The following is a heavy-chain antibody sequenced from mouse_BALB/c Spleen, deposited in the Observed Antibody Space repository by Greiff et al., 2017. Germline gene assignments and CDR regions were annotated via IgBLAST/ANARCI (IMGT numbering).Heavy chain of an antibody. J-gene: IGHJ4*01. Sequence: EVKLMESGGGFVKPGGSLKLSCAASGFTFSSYAMSWVRQSPEKRLEWVAEISSGGSYTYSPDTVTGRFTISRDNAKNTLYLEMSSLRSEDTAMYYCAREVDYAMDYWGQGTSVTVSS. D-gene: IGHD1-1*02. CDR2: ISSGGSYT. CDR3: AREVDYAMDY. V-gene: IGHV5-9-4*01. CDR1: GFTFSSYA.